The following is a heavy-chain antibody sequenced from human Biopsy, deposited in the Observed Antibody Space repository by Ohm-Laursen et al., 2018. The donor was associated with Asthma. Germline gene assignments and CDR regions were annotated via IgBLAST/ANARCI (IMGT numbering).Heavy chain of an antibody. CDR3: AKDFRGIAVAGDRGFDY. CDR2: ITGSGGTT. J-gene: IGHJ4*02. Sequence: SLRLSCTASGFAFDYYTMSWVRQAPGQGLERVSAITGSGGTTYYADSVRGRFTISRDNSKSTLFLQMDSLSAEDTAVYYCAKDFRGIAVAGDRGFDYWGQGTLVTVSS. CDR1: GFAFDYYT. D-gene: IGHD6-19*01. V-gene: IGHV3-23*01.